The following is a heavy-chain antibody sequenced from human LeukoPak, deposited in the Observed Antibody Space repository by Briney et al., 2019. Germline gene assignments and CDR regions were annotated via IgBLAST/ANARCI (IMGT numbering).Heavy chain of an antibody. J-gene: IGHJ4*02. CDR1: GDSVSSNSAA. D-gene: IGHD3-22*01. Sequence: SQTLSLTCAISGDSVSSNSAAWNWIRQSPSRGLEWLGRTYYRSKWYNDYAVSVKSRITINPDTSKNQFSLKLSSVTAADTAVYYCARVEYYDSSGYYYVTSLDYWGQGTLVTVSS. CDR2: TYYRSKWYN. CDR3: ARVEYYDSSGYYYVTSLDY. V-gene: IGHV6-1*01.